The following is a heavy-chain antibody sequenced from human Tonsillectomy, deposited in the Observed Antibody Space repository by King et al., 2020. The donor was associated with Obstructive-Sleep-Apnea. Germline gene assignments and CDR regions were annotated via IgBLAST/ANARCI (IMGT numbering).Heavy chain of an antibody. D-gene: IGHD6-25*01. CDR1: GYIFTDYY. V-gene: IGHV1-2*04. CDR2: INPNSGGT. J-gene: IGHJ6*02. CDR3: ARELSGRWHEKGLDV. Sequence: VQLVESGSEVKKPGASVKVSCKASGYIFTDYYMHWVRQAPGQGLEWMGWINPNSGGTHYAQKFQGWVTMTRDTSVTTAYMELSRLTSDDTAVYYWARELSGRWHEKGLDVWGQGTTVTVSS.